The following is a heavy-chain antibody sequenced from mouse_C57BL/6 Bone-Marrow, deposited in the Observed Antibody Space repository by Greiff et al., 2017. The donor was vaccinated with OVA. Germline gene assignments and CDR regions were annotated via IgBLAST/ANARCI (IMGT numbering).Heavy chain of an antibody. V-gene: IGHV1-82*01. CDR3: ARRLLRY. J-gene: IGHJ2*01. CDR1: GYAFSSSW. CDR2: IYPGDGDT. D-gene: IGHD1-1*01. Sequence: QVQLKEPGPELVKPGASVKLSCKASGYAFSSSWMNWVKQRPGKGLEWIGRIYPGDGDTNYNGKFKGKATLTADKSSSTAYMQLSSLTSEDSAVYFCARRLLRYWGQGTTLTVAS.